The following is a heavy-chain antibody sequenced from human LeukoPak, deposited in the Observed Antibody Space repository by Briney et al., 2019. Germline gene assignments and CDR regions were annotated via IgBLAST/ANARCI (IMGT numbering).Heavy chain of an antibody. CDR2: IKSKTDGGTT. CDR3: TTDRSRYSGSYYFDY. J-gene: IGHJ4*02. CDR1: GFTFNNAW. V-gene: IGHV3-15*01. Sequence: GGSLRLSCAASGFTFNNAWMSWVRQAPGKGLEWVGRIKSKTDGGTTDYAAPVEDRFTISRDDSKNTLYLQMNSLKTEDTAVYYCTTDRSRYSGSYYFDYWGQGTLVTVSS. D-gene: IGHD1-26*01.